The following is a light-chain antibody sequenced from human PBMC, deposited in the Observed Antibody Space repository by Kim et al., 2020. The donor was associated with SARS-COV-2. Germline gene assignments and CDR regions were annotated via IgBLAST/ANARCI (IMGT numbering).Light chain of an antibody. V-gene: IGLV3-1*01. Sequence: VSPGQTASITCSGDKLGDKYVCWDQKKPGQSPVLVIYQDTKRPSGIPERFSGSNSGKTATLTISGTQAMDEADYYCQAWDSSTKGVFGGGTQLTVL. CDR2: QDT. CDR3: QAWDSSTKGV. J-gene: IGLJ3*02. CDR1: KLGDKY.